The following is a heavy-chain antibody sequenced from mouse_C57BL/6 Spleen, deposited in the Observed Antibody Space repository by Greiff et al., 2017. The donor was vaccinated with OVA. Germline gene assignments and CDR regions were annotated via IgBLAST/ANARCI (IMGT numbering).Heavy chain of an antibody. CDR1: GYTFTSYW. J-gene: IGHJ3*01. V-gene: IGHV1-5*01. CDR3: TREKKIYYNYDCSFAY. Sequence: VQLQQSGTVLARPGASVKMSCKTSGYTFTSYWMHWVKQRPGQGLEWIGAIYPGNSDTSYNQKLKGKAKLTAVTSDTTAYMELSSLTNEDSAVYYYTREKKIYYNYDCSFAYWGQGTLVTVSA. D-gene: IGHD2-4*01. CDR2: IYPGNSDT.